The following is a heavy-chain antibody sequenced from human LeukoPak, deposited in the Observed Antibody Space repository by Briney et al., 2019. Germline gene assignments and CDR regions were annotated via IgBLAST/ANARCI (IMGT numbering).Heavy chain of an antibody. CDR1: GYTFTGYY. V-gene: IGHV1-2*06. Sequence: ASVKVSCKASGYTFTGYYMHWVRQAPGQGLEWMGRINPNSGGTNYAQKFQGRVTVTRDTSISTAYMELSSLRSDDTAVYYCARDASGDGYNFDCWGQGTLVTVSS. J-gene: IGHJ4*02. D-gene: IGHD5-24*01. CDR2: INPNSGGT. CDR3: ARDASGDGYNFDC.